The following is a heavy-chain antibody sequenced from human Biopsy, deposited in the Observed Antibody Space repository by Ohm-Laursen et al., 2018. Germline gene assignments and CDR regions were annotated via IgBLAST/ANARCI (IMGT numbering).Heavy chain of an antibody. CDR1: GYSVTELS. CDR3: AADINVWNVNY. D-gene: IGHD1-1*01. Sequence: SVKVSCKVSGYSVTELSMHWVRQAPGQGLEWMGGFAPENGRIVYSQKFQGRVTMTEDTSTNTAYMEVWRLRSDDTAVYYCAADINVWNVNYWGQGTQVSVSS. V-gene: IGHV1-24*01. J-gene: IGHJ4*02. CDR2: FAPENGRI.